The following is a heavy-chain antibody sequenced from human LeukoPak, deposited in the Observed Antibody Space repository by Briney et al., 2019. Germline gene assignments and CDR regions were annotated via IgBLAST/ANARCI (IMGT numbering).Heavy chain of an antibody. J-gene: IGHJ4*02. Sequence: GGSLRLSCAASGFTFSSYWMSWVRQAPGKGLEWVANIKQDGSEKYYVDSVKGRFTISRDNAKNSLYLQMNCLRAEDTAVYYCARGVAAAVFDYWGQGTLVTVSS. D-gene: IGHD6-13*01. CDR3: ARGVAAAVFDY. CDR2: IKQDGSEK. V-gene: IGHV3-7*01. CDR1: GFTFSSYW.